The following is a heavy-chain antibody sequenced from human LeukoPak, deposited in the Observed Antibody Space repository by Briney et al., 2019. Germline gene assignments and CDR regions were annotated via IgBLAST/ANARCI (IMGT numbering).Heavy chain of an antibody. J-gene: IGHJ5*02. CDR3: ARQIHPMDAGWFDP. CDR2: IYNSGSA. CDR1: RDSVNNYY. D-gene: IGHD3/OR15-3a*01. V-gene: IGHV4-59*08. Sequence: TSETLSLTCTVSRDSVNNYYWNWIRQPPGKGLEWIGYIYNSGSANYNPSLKSRVTISLDMSMNRFSLNLNSVTAADTAVYYCARQIHPMDAGWFDPWGQGTLVTVSS.